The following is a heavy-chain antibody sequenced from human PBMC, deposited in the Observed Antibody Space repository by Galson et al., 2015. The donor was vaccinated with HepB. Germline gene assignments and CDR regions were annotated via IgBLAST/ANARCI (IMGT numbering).Heavy chain of an antibody. CDR1: TFIFSTYS. CDR2: SRGSDDNT. D-gene: IGHD4-17*01. J-gene: IGHJ4*02. Sequence: SLRLSCAASTFIFSTYSMNWVRQAPGKGLEWVSVSRGSDDNTYYADSVKGRFTISRDNSKNMLYLQMNSLRPEDTAVYYCAKDRYGDYGGIDYWGQGTLVTVSS. CDR3: AKDRYGDYGGIDY. V-gene: IGHV3-23*01.